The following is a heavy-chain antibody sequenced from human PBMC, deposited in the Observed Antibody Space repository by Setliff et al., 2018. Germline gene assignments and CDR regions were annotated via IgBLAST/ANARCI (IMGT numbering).Heavy chain of an antibody. D-gene: IGHD2-15*01. V-gene: IGHV4-39*01. CDR3: ARILGYCSGGSCYVPY. CDR2: IYYSGST. J-gene: IGHJ4*02. Sequence: PSETLSLTCTVSGGSISSSSYYWGWIRQPPGKGLEWIGSIYYSGSTYYNPSLKSRVTISVDTSKNQFSLKLSSVTAADTAVYYCARILGYCSGGSCYVPYWGQGTLVTVSS. CDR1: GGSISSSSYY.